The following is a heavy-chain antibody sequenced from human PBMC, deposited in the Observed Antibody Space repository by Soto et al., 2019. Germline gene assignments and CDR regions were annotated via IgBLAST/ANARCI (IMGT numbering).Heavy chain of an antibody. CDR2: VYHTGRT. Sequence: PSETLSLSCTFSVGSFKIGSYAWSWIRQPPGKGLEWIGYVYHTGRTSYNPSLKSRVSISMDTSKNQFSLNLDSVTAADTAVYFCARDFAYFDSWSQGTMVTVSS. CDR3: ARDFAYFDS. V-gene: IGHV4-61*01. J-gene: IGHJ4*02. D-gene: IGHD3-3*01. CDR1: VGSFKIGSYA.